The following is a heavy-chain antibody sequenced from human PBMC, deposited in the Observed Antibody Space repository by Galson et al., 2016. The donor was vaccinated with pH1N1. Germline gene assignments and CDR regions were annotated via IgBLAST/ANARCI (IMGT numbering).Heavy chain of an antibody. CDR3: AREDYNFYMCL. J-gene: IGHJ6*03. Sequence: SVKVSCKASGFPFSSYGFTWVRQAPGQGLEWMGWISAYNGHTNYAQRFQGRLTMSTDRSTSTVYMELRSLRSDDTAVYYCAREDYNFYMCLWGKGTTVAVSS. V-gene: IGHV1-18*01. CDR1: GFPFSSYG. CDR2: ISAYNGHT. D-gene: IGHD5-24*01.